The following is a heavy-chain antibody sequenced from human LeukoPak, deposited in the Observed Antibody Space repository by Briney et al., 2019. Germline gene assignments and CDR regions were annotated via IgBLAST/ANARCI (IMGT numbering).Heavy chain of an antibody. CDR3: ARVRRAKRQNRYYFYYYMDV. CDR1: GFTFSSYW. CDR2: IKQDGSEK. D-gene: IGHD1-14*01. V-gene: IGHV3-7*01. Sequence: GGSLRLSCAASGFTFSSYWMSWVRQAPGNGLEWVANIKQDGSEKYYVDSVKGRFTISRDNAKDSLYLQMNSLRAEDTAVHFCARVRRAKRQNRYYFYYYMDVWGKGTTVTVSS. J-gene: IGHJ6*03.